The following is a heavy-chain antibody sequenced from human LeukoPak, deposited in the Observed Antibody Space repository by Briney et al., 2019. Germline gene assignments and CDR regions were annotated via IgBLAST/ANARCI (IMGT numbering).Heavy chain of an antibody. CDR3: AREEAAYYDFWSGYSRASWFDP. J-gene: IGHJ5*02. D-gene: IGHD3-3*01. CDR2: IKQDGSEK. CDR1: GFTFSSYW. V-gene: IGHV3-7*01. Sequence: PGGSLRLSCAASGFTFSSYWMSWVRQAPGKGLEWVANIKQDGSEKYYVDSVKGRFTISRDNAKNSLYLQMNSLRAEDTAVYYCAREEAAYYDFWSGYSRASWFDPWGQGTLVTVSS.